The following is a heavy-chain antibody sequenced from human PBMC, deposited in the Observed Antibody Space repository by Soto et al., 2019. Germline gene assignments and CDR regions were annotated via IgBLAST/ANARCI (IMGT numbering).Heavy chain of an antibody. CDR1: GFTFSSYG. V-gene: IGHV3-33*01. J-gene: IGHJ6*02. Sequence: QVPLVESGGGVVQPGRSLRLSCAASGFTFSSYGMHWVRQAPGKGLEWVAVIWYDGSNKYYADSVKGRFTISRDNSXNXXYLQMNSLRAEDTAVYYCASEYCSGGSCYYYGMDVWGQGTTVTVSS. CDR2: IWYDGSNK. D-gene: IGHD2-15*01. CDR3: ASEYCSGGSCYYYGMDV.